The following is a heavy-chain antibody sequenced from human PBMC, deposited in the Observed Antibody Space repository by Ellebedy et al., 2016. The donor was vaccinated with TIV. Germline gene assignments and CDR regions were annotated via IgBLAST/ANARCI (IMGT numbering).Heavy chain of an antibody. CDR1: GYTLTELS. J-gene: IGHJ4*02. V-gene: IGHV1-24*01. Sequence: ASVKVSCXVSGYTLTELSMHWVRQAPGKGLEWMGGFDPEDGETIYAQKFQGRVTMTEDTSTDTAYMELSSLRSEDTAVYYCATVDLRYSYGYYFDYWGQGTLVTVSS. CDR3: ATVDLRYSYGYYFDY. CDR2: FDPEDGET. D-gene: IGHD5-18*01.